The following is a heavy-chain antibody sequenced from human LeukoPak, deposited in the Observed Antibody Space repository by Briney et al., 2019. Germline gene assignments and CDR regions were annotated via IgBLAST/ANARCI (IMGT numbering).Heavy chain of an antibody. CDR2: INPNSGGT. CDR1: GYTFTGYY. V-gene: IGHV1-2*02. J-gene: IGHJ4*02. Sequence: ASVNVSCKASGYTFTGYYMHWVRQAPGQGLEWMGWINPNSGGTNYAQKFQGRVTMTRDTSISTAYMELSRLRSDDTAVYYCARDIEGAMDIRDYWGQGTLVTVSS. D-gene: IGHD3-16*01. CDR3: ARDIEGAMDIRDY.